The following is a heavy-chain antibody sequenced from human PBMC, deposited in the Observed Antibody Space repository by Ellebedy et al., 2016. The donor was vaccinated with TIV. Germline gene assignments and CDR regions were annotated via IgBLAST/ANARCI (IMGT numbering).Heavy chain of an antibody. Sequence: GGSLRLSCAASGFTFSSYAMSWVRQAPGKGLEWVSTIGDSDDSTYYADSVKGRFTISRDNSKNTLYLQMNSLRAEETAVYYCATWNYVESWGQGTLVTVSS. V-gene: IGHV3-23*01. J-gene: IGHJ4*02. CDR3: ATWNYVES. CDR2: IGDSDDST. D-gene: IGHD1-1*01. CDR1: GFTFSSYA.